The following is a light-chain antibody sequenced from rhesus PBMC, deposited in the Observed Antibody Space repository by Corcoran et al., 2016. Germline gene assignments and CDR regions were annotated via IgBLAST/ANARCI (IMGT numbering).Light chain of an antibody. V-gene: IGLV2-23*01. CDR1: SSDIGGYNY. CDR3: SSDAGSNTFI. Sequence: QAALTQPPSVSGSPGQSVTISCTGTSSDIGGYNYVSWYQQHPGKAPKLMIYDVSKRPSGVSDRFSGSKSGNTASLTISGLQAEDEADYYCSSDAGSNTFIFGAGTRRTVL. CDR2: DVS. J-gene: IGLJ1*01.